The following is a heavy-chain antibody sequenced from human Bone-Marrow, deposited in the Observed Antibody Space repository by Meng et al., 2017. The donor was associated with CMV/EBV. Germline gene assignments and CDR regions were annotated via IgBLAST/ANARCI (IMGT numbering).Heavy chain of an antibody. Sequence: QGQLQQSVAGLLKPSETLSLTFAVYGGSFSGYYWSLIRQPPGNGLEWIGEINHSGSTNYNPSLNSRVNISVDTSKNQFSLKLSSVTAADTAVYYCAREMTPQEYFDYWGQGTLVTVAS. D-gene: IGHD6-6*01. CDR1: GGSFSGYY. CDR3: AREMTPQEYFDY. J-gene: IGHJ4*02. V-gene: IGHV4-34*01. CDR2: INHSGST.